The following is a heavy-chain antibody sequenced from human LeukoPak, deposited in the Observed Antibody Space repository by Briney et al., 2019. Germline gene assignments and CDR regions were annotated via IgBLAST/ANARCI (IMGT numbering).Heavy chain of an antibody. V-gene: IGHV1-3*01. CDR2: INAGNGNT. J-gene: IGHJ4*02. Sequence: ASVKVSCKASEYTFTDYAINWVRQAPGQRLEWMGWINAGNGNTKYSQKFQGRVTITRDTSASTAYMELSSLTSEDTAVYYCARGRWSATTATYYLDFWGQGTLVTVSS. CDR3: ARGRWSATTATYYLDF. D-gene: IGHD5-24*01. CDR1: EYTFTDYA.